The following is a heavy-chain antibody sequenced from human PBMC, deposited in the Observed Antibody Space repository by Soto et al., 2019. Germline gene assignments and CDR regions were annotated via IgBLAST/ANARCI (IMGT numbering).Heavy chain of an antibody. J-gene: IGHJ4*02. CDR1: GFTFSSYG. V-gene: IGHV3-30*18. CDR3: AKDLSSGWPDY. Sequence: PGGSLRLSCAGSGFTFSSYGMHWVRQAPGKGLEWVAVISYDGSNKYYADSVKGRFTISRDNSKNTLYLQMNSLRAEDTAVYYCAKDLSSGWPDYWGQGTLVTVSS. CDR2: ISYDGSNK. D-gene: IGHD6-19*01.